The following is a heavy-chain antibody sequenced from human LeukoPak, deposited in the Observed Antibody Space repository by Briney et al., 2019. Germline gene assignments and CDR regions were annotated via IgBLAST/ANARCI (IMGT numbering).Heavy chain of an antibody. CDR2: ISAYNGNT. Sequence: GASVKVSCKASGYTFTSYGMSWVRQAPGQGLEWMGWISAYNGNTNYAQKLQGRVTMTTDTSTSTAYMELRSLRSDDTAVYYCARELYGDDPTVVDYWGQGTLVTVSS. CDR3: ARELYGDDPTVVDY. V-gene: IGHV1-18*01. J-gene: IGHJ4*02. D-gene: IGHD4-17*01. CDR1: GYTFTSYG.